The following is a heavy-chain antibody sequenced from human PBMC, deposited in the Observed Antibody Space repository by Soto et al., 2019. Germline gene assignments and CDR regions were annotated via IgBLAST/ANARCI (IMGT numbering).Heavy chain of an antibody. V-gene: IGHV3-23*01. CDR3: AKRAYGSDFDY. J-gene: IGHJ4*02. CDR1: GFTFSSYA. CDR2: ISGSGDSK. D-gene: IGHD3-10*01. Sequence: EVQLLESGGGLVQPGGSLRLSCAASGFTFSSYAMSWVRQAPGKGLEWVSVISGSGDSKYYADSVKGRFTISRDNSKNTLYLQMNSLRVADTAVYYCAKRAYGSDFDYWGQGTLVTVSS.